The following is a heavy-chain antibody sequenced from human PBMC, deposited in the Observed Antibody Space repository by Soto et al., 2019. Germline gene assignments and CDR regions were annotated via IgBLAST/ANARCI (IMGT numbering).Heavy chain of an antibody. Sequence: EVQLLESGGGLVQPGGSLRLSCAASGFTFTNYAMTWVRQAPGKGLEWVSAFSGSGGSTYDADSVRGRFTISRDNSKNTLYLQMNCLRSEDTAVYYCAKELRFLEWLFDYYYYMDVWGKGTTVTVSS. CDR2: FSGSGGST. CDR3: AKELRFLEWLFDYYYYMDV. V-gene: IGHV3-23*01. J-gene: IGHJ6*03. CDR1: GFTFTNYA. D-gene: IGHD3-3*01.